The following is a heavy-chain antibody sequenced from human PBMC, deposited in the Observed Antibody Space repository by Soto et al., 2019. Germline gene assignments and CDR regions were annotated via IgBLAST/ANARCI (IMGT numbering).Heavy chain of an antibody. V-gene: IGHV3-21*01. CDR2: ISSSSSYI. CDR3: ARVIGGYYDYYGMDV. Sequence: EVQLVESGGGLVKPGGSLRLSCAASGFTFSSYSMNWVRQAPGKGLEWVSSISSSSSYIYYADSVKGRFTISRDNAKNSLYLQMNSLRAEDTAVYYCARVIGGYYDYYGMDVWGQGTTVTVSS. J-gene: IGHJ6*02. D-gene: IGHD3-16*01. CDR1: GFTFSSYS.